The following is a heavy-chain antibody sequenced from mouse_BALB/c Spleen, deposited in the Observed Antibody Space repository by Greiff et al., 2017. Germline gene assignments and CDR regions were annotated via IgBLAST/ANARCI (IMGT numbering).Heavy chain of an antibody. Sequence: VQVVESAAELARPGASVKMSCKASGYTFTSYTMHWVKQRPGQGLEWIGYINPSSGYTEYNQKFKDKTTLTADKSSSTAYMQLSSLTSEDSAVYYCVSQRKNYAMDYWGQGTSVTVSS. CDR2: INPSSGYT. V-gene: IGHV1-4*02. CDR3: VSQRKNYAMDY. J-gene: IGHJ4*01. CDR1: GYTFTSYT.